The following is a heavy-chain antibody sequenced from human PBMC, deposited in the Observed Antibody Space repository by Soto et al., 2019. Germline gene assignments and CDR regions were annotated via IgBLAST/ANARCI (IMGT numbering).Heavy chain of an antibody. V-gene: IGHV1-8*01. Sequence: ASVKVSCKASGYTFTSYDINWVRQATGQGLEWMGWMNPDSGNTGYAQKFQGRVTMTRSTSISTAYMELSSLRSEDTAVYYCARSGPAHDAFDIWGQGTMVTVSS. CDR1: GYTFTSYD. CDR3: ARSGPAHDAFDI. CDR2: MNPDSGNT. J-gene: IGHJ3*02.